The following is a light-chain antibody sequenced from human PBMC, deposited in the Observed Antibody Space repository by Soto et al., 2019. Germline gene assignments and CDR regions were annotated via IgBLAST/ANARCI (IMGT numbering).Light chain of an antibody. Sequence: QSALTQPASVSGSPGQSITISCTGTSSDVGGYNYVSWYQQHPGKAPKLMIYEVSNRPSGVSNRFSGSKSGTTASLTISGLQAEDEPDYYCSSYTSSTIDYVFGTGNKLTVL. CDR2: EVS. CDR1: SSDVGGYNY. V-gene: IGLV2-14*01. J-gene: IGLJ1*01. CDR3: SSYTSSTIDYV.